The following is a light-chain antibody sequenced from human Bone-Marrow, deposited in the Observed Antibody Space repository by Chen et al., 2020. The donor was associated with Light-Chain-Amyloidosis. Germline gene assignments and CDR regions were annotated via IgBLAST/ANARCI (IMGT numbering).Light chain of an antibody. CDR2: AAS. Sequence: AIQMTQSPSSLSTSVGDRVTITCRASQGIRNDLHWYQQKPGKAPKLLINAASTLQSGVPSRFSGSGSGTDFSLTISRRQPEEVATYYCLQEYNYPWTFGQGTKVEIK. J-gene: IGKJ1*01. CDR3: LQEYNYPWT. V-gene: IGKV1-6*02. CDR1: QGIRND.